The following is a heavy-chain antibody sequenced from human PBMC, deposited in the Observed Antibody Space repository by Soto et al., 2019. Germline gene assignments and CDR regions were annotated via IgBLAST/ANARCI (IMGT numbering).Heavy chain of an antibody. CDR3: ARGEYYGSGNYFDY. D-gene: IGHD3-10*01. CDR1: GDSISRGFYY. CDR2: IYHTGST. V-gene: IGHV4-31*03. Sequence: SETLSLTCTVSGDSISRGFYYWSWIRQHPGKGLEWIGNIYHTGSTDFNPSLKSRLTMSVDTSKNQFSLRLTSVTAADTAVYYCARGEYYGSGNYFDYWGQGTLVTVSS. J-gene: IGHJ4*02.